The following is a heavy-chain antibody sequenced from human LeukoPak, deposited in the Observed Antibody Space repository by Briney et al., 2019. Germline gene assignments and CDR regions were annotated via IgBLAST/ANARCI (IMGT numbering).Heavy chain of an antibody. CDR1: GFTFSSYA. V-gene: IGHV3-23*01. CDR3: VSGARGYCSGGSCPAFDF. D-gene: IGHD2-15*01. CDR2: ISGSGGST. J-gene: IGHJ4*02. Sequence: GGSLRLSCAASGFTFSSYAMNWVRQAPGNGLEWVPAISGSGGSTDYADSVKGRFTISRDNSESTLYLQMSSLRAEDTAVYYCVSGARGYCSGGSCPAFDFWGQGTLVSVSS.